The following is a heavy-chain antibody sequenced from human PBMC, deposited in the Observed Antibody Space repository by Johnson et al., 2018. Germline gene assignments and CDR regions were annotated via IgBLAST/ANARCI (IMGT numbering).Heavy chain of an antibody. J-gene: IGHJ6*02. CDR1: GFTFNSYT. Sequence: VQLVQSGGGLVKPGGSXRLSCAASGFTFNSYTMNWVRQAPGKGLEWVSSISSSTSYIYYADSVKGRFTISRDNAKNPLYLQMNSLRAEDTAVYYCARKVQQLVPPYYYYGMDVWGQGTTVTVSS. CDR2: ISSSTSYI. D-gene: IGHD6-6*01. V-gene: IGHV3-21*01. CDR3: ARKVQQLVPPYYYYGMDV.